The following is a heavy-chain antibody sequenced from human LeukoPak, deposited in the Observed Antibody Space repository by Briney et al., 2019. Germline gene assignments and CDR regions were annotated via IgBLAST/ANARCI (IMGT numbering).Heavy chain of an antibody. Sequence: PGGSLRLSCAASGFTFSSYNMNWVRQAPGKGLEWVSSISSSSSYIYYADSVKGRFTISRDNAKNSLYLQMNSLRAEDTAVYYCAREEGIAATIDYWGQGTLVTVSS. D-gene: IGHD6-13*01. CDR1: GFTFSSYN. V-gene: IGHV3-21*01. J-gene: IGHJ4*02. CDR2: ISSSSSYI. CDR3: AREEGIAATIDY.